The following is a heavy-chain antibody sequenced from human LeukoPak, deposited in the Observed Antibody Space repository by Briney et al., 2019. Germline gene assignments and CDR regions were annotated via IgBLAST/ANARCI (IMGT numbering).Heavy chain of an antibody. D-gene: IGHD2-15*01. Sequence: QPGGSLRLSCAASGFTFSSYAMSWVRQAPGKGLEWVSGINWNGGSTGYADSVKGRFTISRDNAKNSLYLQMNSLRAEDTALYYCASLGYCSGGSCYARRDYWGQGTLVTVSS. CDR1: GFTFSSYA. CDR2: INWNGGST. J-gene: IGHJ4*02. V-gene: IGHV3-20*04. CDR3: ASLGYCSGGSCYARRDY.